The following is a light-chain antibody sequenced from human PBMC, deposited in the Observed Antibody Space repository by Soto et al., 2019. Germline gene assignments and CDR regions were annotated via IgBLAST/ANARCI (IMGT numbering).Light chain of an antibody. CDR1: QDISTW. CDR2: GAS. Sequence: DIQMTQSPSSVSASVGDRVTITCRASQDISTWLAWYQQKPGQAPRLLIYGASSLQSGVPSRFSGRGSGTDFTLTISSLQPEDFASFYCQQTINFPLTFGGGTKVEIK. CDR3: QQTINFPLT. V-gene: IGKV1-12*01. J-gene: IGKJ4*01.